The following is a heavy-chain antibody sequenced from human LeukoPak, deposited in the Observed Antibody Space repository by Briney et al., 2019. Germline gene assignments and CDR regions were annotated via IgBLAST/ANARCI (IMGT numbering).Heavy chain of an antibody. CDR3: ARGAAAAGSWFDP. V-gene: IGHV3-7*01. Sequence: GGSLRLSCAASGFTFSSYWMSWVRQAPGKGLEWVANIKQGGSEKYYVDSVKGRFTISRDNAKNSLYLQMNSLRAEDTAVYYCARGAAAAGSWFDPWGQGTLVTVSS. J-gene: IGHJ5*02. CDR1: GFTFSSYW. D-gene: IGHD6-13*01. CDR2: IKQGGSEK.